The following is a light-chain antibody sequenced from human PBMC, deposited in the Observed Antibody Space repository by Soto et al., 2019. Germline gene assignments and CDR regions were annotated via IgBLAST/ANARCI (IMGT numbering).Light chain of an antibody. CDR3: QQYNSYSPT. CDR1: QSISTW. J-gene: IGKJ1*01. V-gene: IGKV1-5*03. CDR2: KAS. Sequence: IHVTQSPSTLSASVGDRVTTTCRASQSISTWLAWYQQEPGKAPKLLIHKASSLQSGVPSRFSGSGSGTDFTLTISSLHPDDFATYYCQQYNSYSPTFGQGTKVDIK.